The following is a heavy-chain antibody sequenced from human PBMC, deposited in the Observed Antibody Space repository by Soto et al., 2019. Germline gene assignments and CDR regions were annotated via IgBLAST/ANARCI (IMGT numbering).Heavy chain of an antibody. CDR3: ASVNSGSYYVPNAFDI. Sequence: SVKVSCKASGGPFSNYAISWVRQAPGHGLEWMGGIIPIFGTANYAQKFQGRVTITADESTSTAYMELSSLRSEDTAVYYCASVNSGSYYVPNAFDIWGQGTMVTVSS. V-gene: IGHV1-69*13. CDR1: GGPFSNYA. CDR2: IIPIFGTA. J-gene: IGHJ3*02. D-gene: IGHD1-26*01.